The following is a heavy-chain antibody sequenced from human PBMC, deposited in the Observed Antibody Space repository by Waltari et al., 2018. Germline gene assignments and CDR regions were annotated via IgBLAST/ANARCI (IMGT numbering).Heavy chain of an antibody. CDR1: GYTFTSYG. CDR3: AREGEGGYDSKSYYYYYMDV. D-gene: IGHD5-12*01. CDR2: ISAYNGNT. V-gene: IGHV1-18*01. J-gene: IGHJ6*03. Sequence: QVQLVQSGAEVKKPGASVKVSCKASGYTFTSYGISWVRQAPGQGLEWMGWISAYNGNTNYAQKLQGRVTMTTDTSTSTAYMELRSLRSDDTAVYYCAREGEGGYDSKSYYYYYMDVWGKGTTVTVSS.